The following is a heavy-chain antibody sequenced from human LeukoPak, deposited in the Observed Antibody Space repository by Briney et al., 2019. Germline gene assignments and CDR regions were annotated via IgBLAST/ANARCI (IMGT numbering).Heavy chain of an antibody. CDR1: GYTFTTYS. Sequence: VASVRVSCKASGYTFTTYSILWVRQAPGQGLEWMGVINPSGGTTSYAQKFQGRVTMTRDTSTSTVYMDLSSLRSEDTAVYYCARGGGGLDHWGQGTLVTVSS. CDR2: INPSGGTT. V-gene: IGHV1-46*01. CDR3: ARGGGGLDH. D-gene: IGHD3-16*01. J-gene: IGHJ4*02.